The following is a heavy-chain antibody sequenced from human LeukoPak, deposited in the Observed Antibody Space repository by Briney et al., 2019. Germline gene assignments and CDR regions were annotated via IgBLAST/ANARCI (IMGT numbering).Heavy chain of an antibody. Sequence: QPGGSLRLSCTASGFTFSSYWMSWVRQAPGKGLEWVSYISSSGSTIYYADSVKGRFTISRDNAKNSLYLQVNSLRAEDTAVYYCAELGITMIGGVWGKGTTVTISS. D-gene: IGHD3-10*02. J-gene: IGHJ6*04. V-gene: IGHV3-48*04. CDR2: ISSSGSTI. CDR3: AELGITMIGGV. CDR1: GFTFSSYW.